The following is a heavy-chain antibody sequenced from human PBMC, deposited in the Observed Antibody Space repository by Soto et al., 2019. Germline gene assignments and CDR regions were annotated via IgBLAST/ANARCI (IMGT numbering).Heavy chain of an antibody. Sequence: GRSLRLSCAASGFIFKMYWMHWVRQSPGKGLVWISRIYNDGTYSEYSDSVRGLFTISRDNVNYTLYLQMNNFRADASVLADCTGGPGPISTGTGGYCRQGTQVSVSS. J-gene: IGHJ4*02. CDR2: IYNDGTYS. CDR1: GFIFKMYW. CDR3: TGGPGPISTGTGGY. D-gene: IGHD3-10*01. V-gene: IGHV3-74*03.